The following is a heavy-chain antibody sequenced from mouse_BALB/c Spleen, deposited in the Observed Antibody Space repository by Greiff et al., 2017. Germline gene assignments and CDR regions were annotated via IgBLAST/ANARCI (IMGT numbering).Heavy chain of an antibody. CDR3: ARLYYDYDVFAY. CDR1: GYTFTDYN. Sequence: EVQLQQSGPELVKPGASVKIPCKASGYTFTDYNMDWVKQSHGKSLEWIGDINPNNGGTIYNQKFKGKATLTVDKSSSTAYMELRSLTSEDTAVYYCARLYYDYDVFAYWGQGTLVTVSA. J-gene: IGHJ3*01. D-gene: IGHD2-4*01. CDR2: INPNNGGT. V-gene: IGHV1-18*01.